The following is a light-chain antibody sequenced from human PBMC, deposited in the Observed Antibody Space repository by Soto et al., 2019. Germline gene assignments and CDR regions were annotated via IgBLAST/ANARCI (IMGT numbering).Light chain of an antibody. Sequence: QSALTQPRSVSGSPGQSVTISCTGTTSDVGAYNYVSWYQQHPGKAPKFMIYDVSKRPSGVPDRFSGSKSGNTASLTISGLQAEDEADYYCCSYAGTYSYLFGTGTKLTVL. CDR2: DVS. V-gene: IGLV2-11*01. CDR1: TSDVGAYNY. J-gene: IGLJ1*01. CDR3: CSYAGTYSYL.